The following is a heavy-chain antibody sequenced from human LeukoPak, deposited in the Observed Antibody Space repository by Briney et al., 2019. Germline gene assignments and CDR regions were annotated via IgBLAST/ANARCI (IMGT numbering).Heavy chain of an antibody. CDR2: INWNGGST. CDR1: GFTSDDYG. V-gene: IGHV3-20*04. D-gene: IGHD3-22*01. Sequence: PGGSLRLSCAASGFTSDDYGMSWVRQAPGKGLEWVSGINWNGGSTGYADSVKGRFTISRDNAKNSLYLQMNSLRAEDTALYFCARDTYYYDSSGYFDYWGQGTLVTVSS. CDR3: ARDTYYYDSSGYFDY. J-gene: IGHJ4*02.